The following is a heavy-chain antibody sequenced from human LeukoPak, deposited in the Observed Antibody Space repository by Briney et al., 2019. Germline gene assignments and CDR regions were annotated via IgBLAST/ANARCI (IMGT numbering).Heavy chain of an antibody. J-gene: IGHJ5*02. V-gene: IGHV5-51*01. D-gene: IGHD3-9*01. CDR2: IYPGDSDT. CDR3: ARVRGPDWLWTMNWFDP. CDR1: GYSFTSYW. Sequence: GRSLNIPCMCSGYSFTSYWMGAVRQRPGEGVEWMGVIYPGDSDTRYSPSFQGQVTISADTSISPASLKWSTVKASDTAMYYCARVRGPDWLWTMNWFDPWGQGTLVTVSS.